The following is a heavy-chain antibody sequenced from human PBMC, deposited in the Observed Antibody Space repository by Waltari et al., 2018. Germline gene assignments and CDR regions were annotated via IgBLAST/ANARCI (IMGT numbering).Heavy chain of an antibody. CDR3: ARGKNWGLVNYYYGMDV. Sequence: QVQLQQWGAGLLKPSETLSLTCAVYGGSFSGYYWSWIRQPPGKGLEWIGEINHSGSTNYNPSLKSRVTISVDTSKNQFSLKLSSVTAADTAVYYCARGKNWGLVNYYYGMDVWGQGTTVTVSS. CDR1: GGSFSGYY. V-gene: IGHV4-34*01. J-gene: IGHJ6*02. D-gene: IGHD7-27*01. CDR2: INHSGST.